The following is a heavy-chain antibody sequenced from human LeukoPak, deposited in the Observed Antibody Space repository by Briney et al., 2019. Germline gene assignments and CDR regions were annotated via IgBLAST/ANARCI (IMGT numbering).Heavy chain of an antibody. Sequence: PGGSETLLCTPSGFTFSSHAMSWARHAPGGGRECLSCIGAGGRKTYTADPLKGRFAIYGDTSKNTVFLQMSNLRAEDTAVYNCAKRLPNFGVAIIPGYYYAMDVWGQGTTVIVSS. CDR3: AKRLPNFGVAIIPGYYYAMDV. V-gene: IGHV3-23*01. D-gene: IGHD3-3*01. CDR2: IGAGGRKT. J-gene: IGHJ6*02. CDR1: GFTFSSHA.